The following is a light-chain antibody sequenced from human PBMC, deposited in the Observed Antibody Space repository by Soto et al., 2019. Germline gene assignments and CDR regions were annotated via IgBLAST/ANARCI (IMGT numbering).Light chain of an antibody. Sequence: DIQMTQSPSSLSASVGDRVTITCRASQGIGNDLGWYQQKPGKAHKRLIYDATNSQSGVPSRFSGSGTGTEFALTLSSLQPEDFATYYCLQHKNYPPYTFGQGNKPESK. CDR2: DAT. CDR1: QGIGND. V-gene: IGKV1-17*01. J-gene: IGKJ2*01. CDR3: LQHKNYPPYT.